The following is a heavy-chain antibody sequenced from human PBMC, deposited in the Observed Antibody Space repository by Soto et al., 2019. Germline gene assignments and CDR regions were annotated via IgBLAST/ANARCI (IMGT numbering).Heavy chain of an antibody. CDR2: ISGGGDTT. Sequence: EVQLLESGGGLVQPGGSLRLSCAASGFTFNNYAMTWVRQAPGKGLEWVSAISGGGDTTSYADSVKGRFTVSRDGSQHTLYLQMGSRRAEDTALYYCAKGRGGSVSITPRVVFWGQGTLVTVSS. CDR1: GFTFNNYA. V-gene: IGHV3-23*01. CDR3: AKGRGGSVSITPRVVF. J-gene: IGHJ4*02. D-gene: IGHD3-10*01.